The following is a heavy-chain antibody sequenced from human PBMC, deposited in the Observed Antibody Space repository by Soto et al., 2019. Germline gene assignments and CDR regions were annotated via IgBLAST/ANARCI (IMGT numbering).Heavy chain of an antibody. D-gene: IGHD3-22*01. CDR1: GFTFSSYS. Sequence: GGSLRLSCAASGFTFSSYSMNWVRQAPGKGLEWVSYISSSSSTIYYADSVKGRFTISRDNAKNSLYLQMNSLRDEDTAVYYYARGINYYDSSGDSWFDPWGQGTLVTVSS. CDR2: ISSSSSTI. V-gene: IGHV3-48*02. J-gene: IGHJ5*02. CDR3: ARGINYYDSSGDSWFDP.